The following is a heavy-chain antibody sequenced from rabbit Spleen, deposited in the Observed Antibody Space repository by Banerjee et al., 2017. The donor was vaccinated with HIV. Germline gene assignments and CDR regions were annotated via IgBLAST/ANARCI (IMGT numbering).Heavy chain of an antibody. Sequence: QSLEESGGDLVKPGASLTLTCTASGFSFSSSGYMCWVRQAPGKGLEWISCIAGSSGFTYFASWAKGRFTISKTSSTTVTLQMTSLTAADTATYFCARDRYGGSLSMAYTGMDLWGPGTLVTVS. CDR3: ARDRYGGSLSMAYTGMDL. CDR2: IAGSSGFT. D-gene: IGHD4-2*01. V-gene: IGHV1S40*01. J-gene: IGHJ6*01. CDR1: GFSFSSSGY.